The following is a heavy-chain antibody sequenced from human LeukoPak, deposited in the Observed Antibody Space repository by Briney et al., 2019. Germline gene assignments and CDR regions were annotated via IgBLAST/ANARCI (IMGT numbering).Heavy chain of an antibody. CDR2: ISSSSSTI. CDR3: ARPRPLAAAGISSYYYYYYMDV. V-gene: IGHV3-48*01. J-gene: IGHJ6*03. CDR1: GFTFSSYS. D-gene: IGHD6-13*01. Sequence: GGSLRLSCAASGFTFSSYSMYWVRQAPGKGLEWVSYISSSSSTIYYADSVKGRFTISRDNAKNSLYLQMNNLRAEDTAVYYCARPRPLAAAGISSYYYYYYMDVWGKGTTVTVSS.